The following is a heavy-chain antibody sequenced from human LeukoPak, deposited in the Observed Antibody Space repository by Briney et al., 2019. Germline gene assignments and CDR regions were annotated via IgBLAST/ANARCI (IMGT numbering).Heavy chain of an antibody. CDR3: AKGLVVVTATVAFDI. J-gene: IGHJ3*02. Sequence: GGSLRLSCAASGFTFDDYAMHWVRQAPGKGLEWVSGISWNSGSMAYADSVKGRFTISRDNAKDSLYLQMNSLRAEDTALYYCAKGLVVVTATVAFDIWGQGTMVTVSS. CDR1: GFTFDDYA. CDR2: ISWNSGSM. D-gene: IGHD2-21*02. V-gene: IGHV3-9*01.